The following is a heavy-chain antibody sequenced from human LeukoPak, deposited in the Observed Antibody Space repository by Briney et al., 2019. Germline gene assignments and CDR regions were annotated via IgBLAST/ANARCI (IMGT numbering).Heavy chain of an antibody. J-gene: IGHJ4*02. V-gene: IGHV3-23*01. D-gene: IGHD2-2*01. CDR3: AKDMARSRLTSCDY. CDR2: ISGDGRST. Sequence: GGSLKLSCTASGFNFASYAMKWVRQAPGKGLESVSAISGDGRSTYYAGSVKGRFTISRDNSKYTLSLQMSSLRADDTAMYYCAKDMARSRLTSCDYWGQGTLVTVSS. CDR1: GFNFASYA.